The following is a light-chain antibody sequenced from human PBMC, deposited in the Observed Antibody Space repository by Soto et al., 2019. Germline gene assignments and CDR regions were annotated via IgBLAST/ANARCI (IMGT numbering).Light chain of an antibody. CDR3: QQYHSWWT. V-gene: IGKV1-5*01. CDR2: DAS. J-gene: IGKJ1*01. Sequence: DIQMTQSPSTLSASVGDRVTITCRASQSISSWLARYQQKPGKAPKLLIYDASSLERGVPSRFSGSGSGTEFTLTISSLQPDDFATYYCQQYHSWWTFGQGTKVEIK. CDR1: QSISSW.